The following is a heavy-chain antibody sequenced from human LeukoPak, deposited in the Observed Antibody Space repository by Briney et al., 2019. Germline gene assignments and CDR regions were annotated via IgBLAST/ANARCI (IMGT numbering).Heavy chain of an antibody. J-gene: IGHJ4*02. CDR3: ATNYYSCSGGSYYHYYFDY. CDR2: IYTSGST. D-gene: IGHD2-15*01. CDR1: GVSISSYY. Sequence: SETLSLTCTVSGVSISSYYWSWIRQPAGKGLEWIGRIYTSGSTNYNPSPKSRVTISADTSKNQFSLKLSSVTAADTAVYYCATNYYSCSGGSYYHYYFDYWGQGPLVTVSS. V-gene: IGHV4-4*07.